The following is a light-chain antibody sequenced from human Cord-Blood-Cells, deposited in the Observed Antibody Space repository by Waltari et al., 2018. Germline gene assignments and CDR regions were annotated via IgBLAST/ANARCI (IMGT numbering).Light chain of an antibody. CDR3: QQYNNWPIT. Sequence: EIVMTQFPATLSVSPGERATLSCRASQSVSSNLAWYQQKPGQAPRVLIYGASTRATGIPARFSGSGSGTEFTLTISSLQAEDFAVYYCQQYNNWPITFGGGTKVEIK. CDR1: QSVSSN. V-gene: IGKV3-15*01. J-gene: IGKJ4*01. CDR2: GAS.